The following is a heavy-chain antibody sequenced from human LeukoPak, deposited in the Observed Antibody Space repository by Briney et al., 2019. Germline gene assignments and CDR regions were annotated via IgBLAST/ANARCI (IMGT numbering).Heavy chain of an antibody. CDR3: LVDTAMDNLFY. V-gene: IGHV1-69*06. CDR1: GGTFSSYA. CDR2: IITIFGTA. Sequence: SVKVSCKASGGTFSSYAISWVRQAPGQGLEWMGGIITIFGTANYAQKFQGRVTITADKTTSTAYMEVSSLRSEDTVVYYCLVDTAMDNLFYWGQGTLVTVSP. D-gene: IGHD5-18*01. J-gene: IGHJ4*02.